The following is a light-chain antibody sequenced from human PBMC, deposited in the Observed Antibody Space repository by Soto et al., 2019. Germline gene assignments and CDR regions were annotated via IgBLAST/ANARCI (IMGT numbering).Light chain of an antibody. CDR1: QGISSA. CDR3: PKFYNYIT. CDR2: DAS. V-gene: IGKV1D-13*01. Sequence: AIQLTQSPSSLSASVGDRVTITCRASQGISSALAWYQQKPGKAPKLLIYDASSLESGVPSRFSGSGSGTDFTLTSSSLQPEDFATYYCPKFYNYITFGRGTRLEIK. J-gene: IGKJ5*01.